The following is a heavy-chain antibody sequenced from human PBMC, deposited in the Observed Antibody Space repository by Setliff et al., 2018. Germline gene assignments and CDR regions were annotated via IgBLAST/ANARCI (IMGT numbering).Heavy chain of an antibody. Sequence: GGSLRLSCAASGFTFSSSSMTWVRQAPGKGLEWVSAINSGGSSTYYADSVKGRFTISRDNSKNTLYLQMGSLRAEDMAVYYCATWTGYSIDYWGQGTLVTVSS. D-gene: IGHD3-3*01. CDR1: GFTFSSSS. J-gene: IGHJ4*02. CDR3: ATWTGYSIDY. V-gene: IGHV3-23*01. CDR2: INSGGSST.